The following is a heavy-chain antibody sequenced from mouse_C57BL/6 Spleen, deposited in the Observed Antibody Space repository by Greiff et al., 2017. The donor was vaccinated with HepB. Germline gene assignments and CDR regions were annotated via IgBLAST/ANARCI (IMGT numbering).Heavy chain of an antibody. D-gene: IGHD3-2*02. Sequence: EVNVVESGGGLVKPGGSLKLSCAASGFTFSSYAMSWVRQTPEKRLEWVATISDGGSYTYYPDNVKGRFTISRDTAKNNLYLQMSHLKSEDTAMYYCARDRKTAQATWGYYAMDYWGQGTSVTVSS. CDR3: ARDRKTAQATWGYYAMDY. CDR2: ISDGGSYT. J-gene: IGHJ4*01. V-gene: IGHV5-4*01. CDR1: GFTFSSYA.